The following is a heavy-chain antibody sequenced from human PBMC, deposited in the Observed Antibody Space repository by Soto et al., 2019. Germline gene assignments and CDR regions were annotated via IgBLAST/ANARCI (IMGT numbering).Heavy chain of an antibody. CDR1: GYTFTGYY. V-gene: IGHV1-2*04. CDR3: ARDRGSSSPKFDY. Sequence: ASVKVSCKASGYTFTGYYMHWVRQAPGQGLEWMGWINPNSGGTNYAQKFQGWVTMTRDTSISTAYMELSRLRSDDTAVYYCARDRGSSSPKFDYWGQGTLVTVSS. D-gene: IGHD6-6*01. J-gene: IGHJ4*02. CDR2: INPNSGGT.